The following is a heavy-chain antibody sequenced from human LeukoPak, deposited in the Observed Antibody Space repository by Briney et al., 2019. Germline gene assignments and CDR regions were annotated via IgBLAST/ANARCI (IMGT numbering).Heavy chain of an antibody. CDR2: IIPIFGTA. CDR3: ARAPRARGHFDY. Sequence: ASVKVSCKPSGGTFSSYAISWVRQAPGQGLEWMGGIIPIFGTANYAQKFQGRVTITADESTSTAYMELSSLRSEDTAVYYCARAPRARGHFDYWGQGTLVTVSS. V-gene: IGHV1-69*01. D-gene: IGHD3-10*01. CDR1: GGTFSSYA. J-gene: IGHJ4*02.